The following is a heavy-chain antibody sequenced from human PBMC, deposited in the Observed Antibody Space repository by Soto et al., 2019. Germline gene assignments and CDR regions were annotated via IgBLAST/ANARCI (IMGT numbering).Heavy chain of an antibody. V-gene: IGHV3-48*04. D-gene: IGHD3-22*01. CDR3: AREIYDDYDSSGFDH. CDR2: ISSSSSTI. CDR1: GFTFSSYS. J-gene: IGHJ4*02. Sequence: GGSLRLSCAASGFTFSSYSMNWVRQAPGKGLEWVSYISSSSSTIYYADAVKGRFTISRDNAKNTLSLQMNSLRAEDTAVYYCAREIYDDYDSSGFDHWGQGTLVTVSS.